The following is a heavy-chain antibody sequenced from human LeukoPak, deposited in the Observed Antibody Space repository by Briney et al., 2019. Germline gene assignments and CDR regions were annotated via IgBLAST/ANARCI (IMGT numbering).Heavy chain of an antibody. CDR2: ITGGSTTI. Sequence: GGSLRLSCAASGFTFRSYNMNWVRQAPGKGLEWVSYITGGSTTIYYADSVKGRFTISRDNAKNSLYLQMNSLRAEDTAVYYCARYIKGLYSSGIDYWGQGTLVTVSS. D-gene: IGHD6-19*01. J-gene: IGHJ4*02. V-gene: IGHV3-48*01. CDR3: ARYIKGLYSSGIDY. CDR1: GFTFRSYN.